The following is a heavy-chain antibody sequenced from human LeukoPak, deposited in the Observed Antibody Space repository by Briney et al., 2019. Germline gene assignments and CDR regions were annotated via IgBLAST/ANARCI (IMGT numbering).Heavy chain of an antibody. Sequence: ASVKVSCKASGGSFSSNIIGRVRQAPGQGLEWMGGIVPIFGKTKYAQKFQGRVTITTDEFSSTAYMELSSLRSDDTAIYYCARGWGIPAPISWFDPWGQGTLVTVSS. D-gene: IGHD2-2*01. CDR3: ARGWGIPAPISWFDP. CDR2: IVPIFGKT. V-gene: IGHV1-69*05. J-gene: IGHJ5*02. CDR1: GGSFSSNI.